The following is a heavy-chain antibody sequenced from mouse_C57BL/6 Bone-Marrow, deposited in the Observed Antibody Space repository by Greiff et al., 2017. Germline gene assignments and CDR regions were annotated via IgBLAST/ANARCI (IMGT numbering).Heavy chain of an antibody. CDR1: GFTFSSYA. D-gene: IGHD1-1*01. CDR2: ISDGGSYT. CDR3: AREGDYYGEGYFDV. J-gene: IGHJ1*03. Sequence: EVQGVESGGGLVKPGGSLKLSCAASGFTFSSYAMSWVRQTPEKRLEWVATISDGGSYTYYPDNVKGRCTISRDNAKNNLYLQMSHLKSEDTAMYYCAREGDYYGEGYFDVWGTGTTVTVSS. V-gene: IGHV5-4*01.